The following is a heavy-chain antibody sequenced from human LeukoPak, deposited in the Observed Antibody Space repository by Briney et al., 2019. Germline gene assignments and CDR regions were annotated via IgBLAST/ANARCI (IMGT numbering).Heavy chain of an antibody. D-gene: IGHD2/OR15-2a*01. CDR2: FDPEDGES. CDR1: GYALRELS. V-gene: IGHV1-24*01. J-gene: IGHJ6*03. CDR3: ATGHCNTSSCYYYYMDV. Sequence: GASVKVSCKVSGYALRELSMHWVRQARAKGLQWVGVFDPEDGESIIAQKFQGRLTMTEDTSTDTAYMGLSSLTSEDTAMYYCATGHCNTSSCYYYYMDVWGKGTTVTVSS.